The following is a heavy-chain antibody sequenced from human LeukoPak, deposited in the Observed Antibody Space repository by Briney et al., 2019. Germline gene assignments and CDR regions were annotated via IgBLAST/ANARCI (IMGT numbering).Heavy chain of an antibody. Sequence: GGSLRLSCAASGFTFSYRYMDSVRQAPGKGLEWVGRSRSKPNGYTTEYAASVKGRFTISSDDSKNSLHLQMNSLKTEDAAVYYCARVYGSGRGSLDIWGQGTMVTVSS. CDR1: GFTFSYRY. V-gene: IGHV3-72*01. CDR3: ARVYGSGRGSLDI. J-gene: IGHJ3*02. D-gene: IGHD3-10*01. CDR2: SRSKPNGYTT.